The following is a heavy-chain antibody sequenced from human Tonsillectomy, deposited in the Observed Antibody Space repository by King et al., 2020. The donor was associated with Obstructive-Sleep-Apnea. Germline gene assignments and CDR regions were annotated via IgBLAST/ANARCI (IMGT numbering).Heavy chain of an antibody. CDR1: GVSISGYD. CDR2: VYYTGTT. J-gene: IGHJ4*02. Sequence: VQLQESGPGLVKPSETLSLTCTVPGVSISGYDWTWIRQPPGKGLELIGYVYYTGTTNYNPSLKSRGTISVDTSKNQFSLKLRSVSAADTAVYYCARLRRDGYKWEGHYFDYWGQGTLVTVSS. V-gene: IGHV4-59*01. D-gene: IGHD5-24*01. CDR3: ARLRRDGYKWEGHYFDY.